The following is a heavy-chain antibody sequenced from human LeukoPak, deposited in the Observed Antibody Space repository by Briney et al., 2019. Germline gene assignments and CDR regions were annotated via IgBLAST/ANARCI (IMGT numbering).Heavy chain of an antibody. CDR3: ARSRSTSRHWYFDL. D-gene: IGHD2-2*01. CDR1: GGSVSSGSYY. CDR2: IYYSGST. Sequence: SETLSLTCTVSGGSVSSGSYYWSWIRQPPGKGLEWIGYIYYSGSTNYNPSLKSRVTISVDTSKNQSSLKLSSVTAADTAVYYCARSRSTSRHWYFDLWGRGTLVTVSS. V-gene: IGHV4-61*01. J-gene: IGHJ2*01.